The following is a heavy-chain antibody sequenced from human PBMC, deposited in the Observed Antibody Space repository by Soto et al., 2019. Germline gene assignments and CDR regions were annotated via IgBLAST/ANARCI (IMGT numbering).Heavy chain of an antibody. Sequence: SETLSLTCTVSGVSISSGGYYWTWIRQHPQKGLEWIGHIYYSGSTYYNPSLKSRVTVSVDTSKNQFSLKLSSVTAADTAVYYCAREYYYDSSGFDYWGQGALVTVSS. CDR1: GVSISSGGYY. J-gene: IGHJ4*02. CDR3: AREYYYDSSGFDY. V-gene: IGHV4-31*03. D-gene: IGHD3-22*01. CDR2: IYYSGST.